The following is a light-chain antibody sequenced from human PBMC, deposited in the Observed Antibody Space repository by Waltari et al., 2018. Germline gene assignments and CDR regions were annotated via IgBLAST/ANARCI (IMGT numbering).Light chain of an antibody. CDR2: GAS. CDR1: AHVPSGD. Sequence: EILLTQSPATLSLSPGYRATLSCRARAHVPSGDLAWYKQKPGQAPRRLIFGASSGATGVPDRVSGSESGTDFTRTISRREPEDLAVYYWQQYGSLPWTFGQGTKVEIK. V-gene: IGKV3-20*01. J-gene: IGKJ1*01. CDR3: QQYGSLPWT.